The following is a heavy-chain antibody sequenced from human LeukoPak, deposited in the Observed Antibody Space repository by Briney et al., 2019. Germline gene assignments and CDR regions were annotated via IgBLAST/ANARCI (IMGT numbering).Heavy chain of an antibody. CDR2: IWYDGSNK. CDR1: GFTFSSYS. CDR3: ARGLRNTDTFDI. Sequence: PGGSLRLSCAASGFTFSSYSMNWVRQAPGKGLEWVAVIWYDGSNKYYADSVKGRFTISRDNSKNTVYLQMNSLRAEDTAVYYCARGLRNTDTFDIWGQGTMVTVSS. V-gene: IGHV3-33*08. J-gene: IGHJ3*02.